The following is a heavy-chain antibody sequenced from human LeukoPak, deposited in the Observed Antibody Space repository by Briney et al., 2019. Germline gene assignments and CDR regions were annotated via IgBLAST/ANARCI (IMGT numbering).Heavy chain of an antibody. Sequence: ASVKVSCKASGYSFTTYGINWVRQAPGQGLEWMGWISAYNGSTNYAQKLQGRVTMTTDTSTSTAYMDLRTLRSDDTAVYYCARAPGGSGSPWDYWGQGTLVTVSS. CDR3: ARAPGGSGSPWDY. J-gene: IGHJ4*02. D-gene: IGHD3-10*01. CDR2: ISAYNGST. V-gene: IGHV1-18*01. CDR1: GYSFTTYG.